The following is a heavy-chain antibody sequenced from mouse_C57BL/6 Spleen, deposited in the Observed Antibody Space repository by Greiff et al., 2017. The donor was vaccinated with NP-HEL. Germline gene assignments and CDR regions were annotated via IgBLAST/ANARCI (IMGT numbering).Heavy chain of an antibody. Sequence: KSLEWLGVIWSGGSTDYNAAFISRLSISKDNSKSQVFFKMNSLQADDTAIYYCARRGTYDSLAYWGQGTLVTVSA. CDR3: ARRGTYDSLAY. J-gene: IGHJ3*01. V-gene: IGHV2-2*01. D-gene: IGHD2-4*01. CDR2: IWSGGST.